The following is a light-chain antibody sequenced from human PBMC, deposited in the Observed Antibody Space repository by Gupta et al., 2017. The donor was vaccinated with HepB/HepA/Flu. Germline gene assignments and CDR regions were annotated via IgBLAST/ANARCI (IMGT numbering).Light chain of an antibody. V-gene: IGLV1-47*01. CDR3: AAWNDSPIGYV. Sequence: QSLLTQPPSASGTPGQGVTIPCSGSSSNIGSNYVYWYQQLPGTPPRLLIYMNNQRPSGVPDRFSGSKSGSSASLSISGLRSEDEADYYCAAWNDSPIGYVFGPGTRVSVL. J-gene: IGLJ1*01. CDR1: SSNIGSNY. CDR2: MNN.